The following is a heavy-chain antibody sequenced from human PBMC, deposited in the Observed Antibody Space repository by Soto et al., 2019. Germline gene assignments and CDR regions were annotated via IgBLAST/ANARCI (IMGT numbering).Heavy chain of an antibody. CDR1: GGTFSSYA. CDR2: IIPIFGTA. J-gene: IGHJ4*02. Sequence: SVKVSCKASGGTFSSYAISWVRQAPGQGLEWMGGIIPIFGTANYAQKFQGRVTITADESTSTAYMELSSLRSEDTAVYYCASEEMATITGIFGYWGQGTLVTVSS. D-gene: IGHD5-12*01. V-gene: IGHV1-69*13. CDR3: ASEEMATITGIFGY.